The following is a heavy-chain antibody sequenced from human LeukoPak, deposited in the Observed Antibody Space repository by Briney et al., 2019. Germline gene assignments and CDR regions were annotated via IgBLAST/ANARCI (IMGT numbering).Heavy chain of an antibody. CDR1: GFTFSSYD. Sequence: PGGSLRLSCAASGFTFSSYDMHRVRQPAGKDLEWVSAIGPAADTYYPGSVKGRFTVSRENAKSSLYLQMNSLSAGDTAVYYCARGYSGSLDYWGQGTVVTVSS. V-gene: IGHV3-13*01. J-gene: IGHJ4*02. CDR3: ARGYSGSLDY. CDR2: IGPAADT. D-gene: IGHD2-21*01.